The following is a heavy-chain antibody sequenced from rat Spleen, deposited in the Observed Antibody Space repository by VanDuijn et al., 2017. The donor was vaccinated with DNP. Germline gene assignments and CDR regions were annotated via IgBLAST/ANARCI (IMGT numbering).Heavy chain of an antibody. CDR1: GFTFSNYG. Sequence: EVQLVESGGGLVQPGRSLKLSCAASGFTFSNYGMAWVRQAPKKGLEWVASIIYDGSRTYFRDSVKGRFSISRDNAKSTLYLQMNSLRSEDMATYYCARWDSTGITTGFAYWGQGTLVTVSS. CDR2: IIYDGSRT. V-gene: IGHV5-7*01. J-gene: IGHJ3*01. D-gene: IGHD1-9*01. CDR3: ARWDSTGITTGFAY.